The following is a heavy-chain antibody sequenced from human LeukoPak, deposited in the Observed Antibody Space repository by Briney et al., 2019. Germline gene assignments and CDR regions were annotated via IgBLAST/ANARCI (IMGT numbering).Heavy chain of an antibody. CDR1: GGTFSSYA. J-gene: IGHJ4*02. CDR2: IIPIFGTA. CDR3: ARDGAGTMVRGVPLDY. D-gene: IGHD3-10*01. Sequence: GASVKVSCKASGGTFSSYAISWVRQAPGQGLEWMGGIIPIFGTANYAQKFQGRVTITADESTSTAYMELSSLRSEDTAVYYCARDGAGTMVRGVPLDYWGQGTLVTVSS. V-gene: IGHV1-69*13.